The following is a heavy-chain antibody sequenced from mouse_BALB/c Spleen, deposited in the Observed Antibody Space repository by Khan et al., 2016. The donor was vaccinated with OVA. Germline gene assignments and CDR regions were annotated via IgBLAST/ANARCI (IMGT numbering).Heavy chain of an antibody. J-gene: IGHJ3*01. CDR3: ARHGSTSWFAY. CDR1: GYSFSTYY. D-gene: IGHD1-1*01. Sequence: VQLKQSGPELMKPGASVKISCKASGYSFSTYYIHWVTRSHGKTLEWIGYIDPFNGGTTYNQKFKGKATLTVDKSSRTAYMHLTSLTSEDSAVYYGARHGSTSWFAYWGQGTLVTVSA. CDR2: IDPFNGGT. V-gene: IGHV1S135*01.